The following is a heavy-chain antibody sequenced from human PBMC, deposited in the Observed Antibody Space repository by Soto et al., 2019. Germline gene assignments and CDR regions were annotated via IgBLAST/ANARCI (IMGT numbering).Heavy chain of an antibody. CDR1: GGSISSYY. D-gene: IGHD3-16*01. V-gene: IGHV4-59*01. Sequence: QVQLQESGPGLVKPSETLSLTCTVSGGSISSYYWSWIRQPPGKGLEWIGYIYYSGSTNYNPSLKSRVTISVDTSKNQFSLKLSSVTAEDTAVYYCARGSFGGYLDYWGQGTLVTVSS. CDR2: IYYSGST. CDR3: ARGSFGGYLDY. J-gene: IGHJ4*02.